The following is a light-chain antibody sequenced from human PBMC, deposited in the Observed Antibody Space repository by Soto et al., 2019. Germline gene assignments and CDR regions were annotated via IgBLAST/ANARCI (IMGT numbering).Light chain of an antibody. J-gene: IGKJ2*01. Sequence: EIVLTQSPGTLSLSPGERVTLSCRASPSVSSSYLAWYQQKPGQAPRLLFYGASRRATGIPDRFSGGQSGTDFTLTVSRLEPEEFAVYFCQHYGSSPYTFGQGTKLEIK. CDR2: GAS. V-gene: IGKV3-20*01. CDR1: PSVSSSY. CDR3: QHYGSSPYT.